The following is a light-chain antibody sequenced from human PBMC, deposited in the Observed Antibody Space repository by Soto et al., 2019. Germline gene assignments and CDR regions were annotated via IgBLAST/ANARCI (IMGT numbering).Light chain of an antibody. V-gene: IGKV1-5*03. CDR3: HRYHSSST. Sequence: DIQMTQSPSTLSASVGDRVTITCRASQNINRWLAWYQQKPGKAPKLLIYKASNLQNGVPSRFRGSGSETDITLTISSLQPDDFATYYCHRYHSSSTFGVGTTVDIK. CDR2: KAS. CDR1: QNINRW. J-gene: IGKJ4*01.